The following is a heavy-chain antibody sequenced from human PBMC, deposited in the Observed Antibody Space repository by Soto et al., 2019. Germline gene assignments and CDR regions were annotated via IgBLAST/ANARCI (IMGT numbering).Heavy chain of an antibody. D-gene: IGHD1-26*01. CDR1: GGSISSYY. CDR3: ARALVLRGATTSRTLVTFDY. Sequence: SETLSLTCTVSGGSISSYYWSWIRQPPGKGLEWIGYIYYSGSTNYNPSLKSRVTISVDTSKNQFSLKLSSVTAADTAVYYCARALVLRGATTSRTLVTFDYWGQGTLVTVSS. CDR2: IYYSGST. J-gene: IGHJ4*02. V-gene: IGHV4-59*01.